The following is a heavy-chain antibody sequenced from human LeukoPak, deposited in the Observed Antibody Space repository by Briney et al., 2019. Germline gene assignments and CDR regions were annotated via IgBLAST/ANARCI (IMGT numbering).Heavy chain of an antibody. CDR2: INHSGST. CDR1: GGSFSGYY. V-gene: IGHV4-34*01. D-gene: IGHD3-22*01. Sequence: SETLSLTSAVYGGSFSGYYWSWIRQPPGKGLEWIGEINHSGSTNYNPSLKSRVTISVDTSKNQFSLKLSSVTAADTAVYYCARHSFFYDSSGYLDYWGQGTLVTISS. J-gene: IGHJ4*02. CDR3: ARHSFFYDSSGYLDY.